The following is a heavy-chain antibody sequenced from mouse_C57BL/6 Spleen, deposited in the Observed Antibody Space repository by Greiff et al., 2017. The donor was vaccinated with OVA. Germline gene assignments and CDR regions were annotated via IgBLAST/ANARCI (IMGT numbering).Heavy chain of an antibody. CDR3: AREGTTVVADY. V-gene: IGHV3-6*01. J-gene: IGHJ2*01. CDR2: ISYDGSN. CDR1: GYSITSGYY. Sequence: EVQLQESGPGLVKPSQSLSLTCSVTGYSITSGYYWNWIRQFPGNKLEWMGYISYDGSNNYNPSLKNRISITRDTSKNQFFLKLNSVTTEDTATYYCAREGTTVVADYWGQGTTLIVSS. D-gene: IGHD1-1*01.